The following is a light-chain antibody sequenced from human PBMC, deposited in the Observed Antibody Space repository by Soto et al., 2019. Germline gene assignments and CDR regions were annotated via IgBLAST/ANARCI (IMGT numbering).Light chain of an antibody. CDR3: QQYGSSST. CDR1: QSVSNNY. CDR2: GAS. V-gene: IGKV3-20*01. J-gene: IGKJ5*01. Sequence: EIVLTQSPGTLSLSPGERATLSCRASQSVSNNYLAWYQQKPGQAPRLLIYGASNRATGIPDRVSGSGSGTDFTLTISRLEPEDFAVYYCQQYGSSSTFGQGTRLEIK.